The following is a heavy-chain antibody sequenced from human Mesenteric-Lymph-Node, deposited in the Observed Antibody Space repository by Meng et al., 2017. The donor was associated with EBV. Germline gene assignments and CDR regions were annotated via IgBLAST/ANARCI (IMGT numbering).Heavy chain of an antibody. CDR2: IYYSGST. V-gene: IGHV4-61*01. D-gene: IGHD4-17*01. CDR3: ATGLYGDYALAN. Sequence: LQRSGPGLVKPSEPLSLTCTVSGGSVSSGTYYWSWIRQPPGKGLEWIGYIYYSGSTNYNPSLKSRVTISVDTSKNQFSLKLSSVTAADTAVYYCATGLYGDYALANWGQGTLVTVSS. J-gene: IGHJ4*02. CDR1: GGSVSSGTYY.